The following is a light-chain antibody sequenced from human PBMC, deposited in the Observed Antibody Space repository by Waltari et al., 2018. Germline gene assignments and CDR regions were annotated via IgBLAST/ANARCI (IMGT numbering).Light chain of an antibody. V-gene: IGLV3-1*01. CDR3: QTWDSNTAV. CDR2: QDT. CDR1: TLGQKY. Sequence: SYELTQPPSVSVSPGQTASLPCPGDTLGQKYTSWYQQKPGQSPVLIVYQDTTRPSGIPGRFSGSTSGNTGNTSTLTISGTQAMDEADYYCQTWDSNTAVFGSGTKLTVL. J-gene: IGLJ1*01.